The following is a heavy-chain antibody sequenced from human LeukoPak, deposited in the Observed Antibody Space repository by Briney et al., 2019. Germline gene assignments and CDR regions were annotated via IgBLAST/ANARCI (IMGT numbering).Heavy chain of an antibody. CDR1: GVSISSSNSY. CDR2: IYYSGNT. D-gene: IGHD4-17*01. J-gene: IGHJ4*02. CDR3: ARGFYGDYAY. Sequence: SETLSLTCTVSGVSISSSNSYWGWIRQPPGKGLEWIGSIYYSGNTYYNASLKSQVSISIDTSKNQFSLKLSSVTAADTAVYYCARGFYGDYAYWGQGTLVTVSS. V-gene: IGHV4-39*01.